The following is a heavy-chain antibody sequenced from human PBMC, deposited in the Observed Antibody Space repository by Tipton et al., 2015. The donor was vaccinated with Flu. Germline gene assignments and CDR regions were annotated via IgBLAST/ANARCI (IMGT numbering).Heavy chain of an antibody. V-gene: IGHV3-21*01. CDR1: GFTFSSYS. J-gene: IGHJ4*02. D-gene: IGHD2-2*01. Sequence: SLRLSCTVSGFTFSSYSMNWVRQAPGKGLEWVSSISSSSSYIYYADSVKGRFTISRDNAKNSLYLQMNSLRAEDTAVYYCARSVVPAAIDYWGQGTLVTVSS. CDR3: ARSVVPAAIDY. CDR2: ISSSSSYI.